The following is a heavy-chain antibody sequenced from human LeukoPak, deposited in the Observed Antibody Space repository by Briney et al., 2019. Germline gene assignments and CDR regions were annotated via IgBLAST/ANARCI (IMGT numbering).Heavy chain of an antibody. CDR2: INPTGGGT. Sequence: ASVKVSCKASGYTFPSYYIHWVRQAPGQGLEWMGIINPTGGGTNYAQKFQGRVTMTTDTSTSTAYMELRSLRSDDTAVYYCAREDRDYVWGSYRPLFDYWGQGTLVTVSS. J-gene: IGHJ4*02. CDR1: GYTFPSYY. D-gene: IGHD3-16*02. CDR3: AREDRDYVWGSYRPLFDY. V-gene: IGHV1-46*01.